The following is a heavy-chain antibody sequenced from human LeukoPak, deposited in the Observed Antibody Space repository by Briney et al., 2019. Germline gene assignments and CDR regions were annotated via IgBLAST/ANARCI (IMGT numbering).Heavy chain of an antibody. CDR1: GGSVRSGSYY. CDR3: ARGPIDYSDSSGYYFDY. J-gene: IGHJ4*02. Sequence: SETLPLTCTVSGGSVRSGSYYWHWIRQPPGKGLEWIGYIYYSGSTNYNPSLKSRVTMSVDTSKNQFSLKLSSVTAADTAVFYCARGPIDYSDSSGYYFDYWGQGTLVTVSS. D-gene: IGHD3-22*01. V-gene: IGHV4-61*01. CDR2: IYYSGST.